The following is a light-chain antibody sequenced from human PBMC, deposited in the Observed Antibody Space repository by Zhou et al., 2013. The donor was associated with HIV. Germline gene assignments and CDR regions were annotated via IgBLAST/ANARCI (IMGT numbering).Light chain of an antibody. V-gene: IGKV3-20*01. Sequence: IVMTQSPATLSVSPGERATLSCRASQSVRSYLAWYQQKPGQAPRLLIYDASRRVTGIPDRFSGSGSGTDFTLTISRLEPEDFAVYYCQQYVSLPLTFGGRDQGGDQT. CDR1: QSVRSY. CDR3: QQYVSLPLT. J-gene: IGKJ4*01. CDR2: DAS.